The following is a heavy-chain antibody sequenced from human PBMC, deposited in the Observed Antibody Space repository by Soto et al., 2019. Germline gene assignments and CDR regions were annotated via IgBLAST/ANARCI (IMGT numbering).Heavy chain of an antibody. J-gene: IGHJ6*02. CDR1: GYTFTGYG. Sequence: GASVKVSCKASGYTFTGYGISWVRQAPGQGLEWMGWISAYNGNTNYAQKLQGRVTMTTDTSTSTAYMELRSLRSDDTAVYYCARALDRGYYYGMDVWGQGTTVTVSS. D-gene: IGHD1-1*01. CDR2: ISAYNGNT. CDR3: ARALDRGYYYGMDV. V-gene: IGHV1-18*04.